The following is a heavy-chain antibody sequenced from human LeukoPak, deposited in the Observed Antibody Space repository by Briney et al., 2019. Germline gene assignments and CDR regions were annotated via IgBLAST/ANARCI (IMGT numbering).Heavy chain of an antibody. CDR1: GGSVSSNIYY. Sequence: SETLSLTCTVSGGSVSSNIYYWNWIRQPPGKGLEWTGYIYYSGSTNYNPSLKSRATISVDTSKNQFSLKLTSLTAADTAVYYCAREDSSGYLGYWGQGTLVTVSS. CDR2: IYYSGST. V-gene: IGHV4-61*01. D-gene: IGHD3-22*01. J-gene: IGHJ4*02. CDR3: AREDSSGYLGY.